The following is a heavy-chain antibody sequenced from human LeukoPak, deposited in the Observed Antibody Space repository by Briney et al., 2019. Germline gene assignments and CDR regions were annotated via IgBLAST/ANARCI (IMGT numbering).Heavy chain of an antibody. D-gene: IGHD3-16*02. CDR1: GYTFTSYD. V-gene: IGHV1-8*01. J-gene: IGHJ4*02. Sequence: WASVKVSCKASGYTFTSYDINWVRQATGQGLEWMGWVNPNSGHTGYAQKFQGRVTMTRNTSISTAYMDLSRLRSDDTAVYYCARSTFGGVIVYFDYWGQGTLVTVSS. CDR2: VNPNSGHT. CDR3: ARSTFGGVIVYFDY.